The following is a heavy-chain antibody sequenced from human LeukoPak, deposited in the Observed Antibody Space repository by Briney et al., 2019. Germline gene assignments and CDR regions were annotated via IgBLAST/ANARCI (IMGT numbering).Heavy chain of an antibody. CDR3: ARDGGYGLYYYFDY. J-gene: IGHJ4*02. D-gene: IGHD1-26*01. Sequence: PGGSLRLSCAASGFTFSSYSMNWVRQAPGKGLEWVSSISGSSSYIYYADSVKGRFAISRDNAKNSLYLQMNSLRAEDTAVYYCARDGGYGLYYYFDYWGQGTLVTVSS. CDR2: ISGSSSYI. CDR1: GFTFSSYS. V-gene: IGHV3-21*01.